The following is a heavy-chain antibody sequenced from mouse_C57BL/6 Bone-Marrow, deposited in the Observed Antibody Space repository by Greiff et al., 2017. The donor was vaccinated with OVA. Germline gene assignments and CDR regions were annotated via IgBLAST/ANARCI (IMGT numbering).Heavy chain of an antibody. CDR3: ARSLPLFDY. CDR2: INPYNGGT. CDR1: GYTFTDYY. J-gene: IGHJ2*01. V-gene: IGHV1-19*01. Sequence: VQLQQSGPVLVKPGASVKMSCKASGYTFTDYYMNWVKQSHGKSLEWIGVINPYNGGTSYNQKFKGKATLTVDKSSSTAYMELNSLTSEDSAVYYCARSLPLFDYWGQGTTLTVSS.